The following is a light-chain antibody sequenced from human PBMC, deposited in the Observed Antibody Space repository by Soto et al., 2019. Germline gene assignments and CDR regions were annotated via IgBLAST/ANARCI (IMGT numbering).Light chain of an antibody. CDR1: QSVSRN. Sequence: EIVMTQSPATLSVSPGERATLSCRASQSVSRNLAWYQQKPGQPPRLLIYDASTRATGVPARFGGSGSGTEFTLTISGLQSEDFAVYYCQQYGDRPPDTFGQGTKVEI. V-gene: IGKV3-15*01. CDR3: QQYGDRPPDT. CDR2: DAS. J-gene: IGKJ2*01.